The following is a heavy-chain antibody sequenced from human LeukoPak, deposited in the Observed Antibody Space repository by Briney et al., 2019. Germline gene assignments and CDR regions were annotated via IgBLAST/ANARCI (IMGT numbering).Heavy chain of an antibody. CDR3: ARASYSGYDFDY. CDR1: GFTFSSYA. V-gene: IGHV3-23*01. J-gene: IGHJ4*02. D-gene: IGHD5-12*01. CDR2: ISGSGGST. Sequence: PGGSLRLSCAASGFTFSSYAMSWVRQAPGKGLEWVSAISGSGGSTYYADSVKGRFTISRDNSKNTLYLQMNSLRAEDTALYYCARASYSGYDFDYWGQGTLVTISS.